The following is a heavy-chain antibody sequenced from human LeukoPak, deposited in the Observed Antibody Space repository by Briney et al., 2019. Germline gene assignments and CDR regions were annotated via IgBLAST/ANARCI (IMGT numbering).Heavy chain of an antibody. V-gene: IGHV4-34*01. J-gene: IGHJ4*02. D-gene: IGHD2-2*01. CDR3: ARDPHCSTTNCPFDF. CDR2: IWRSDHT. Sequence: SETLSLTCAVYGGSFSGYYWSWIRQPPGRGLEWIGYIWRSDHTNYNPSLKSRVTMSLDKSKNQFSLKLSSVTAADTAVYYCARDPHCSTTNCPFDFWGQGTLVIVSS. CDR1: GGSFSGYY.